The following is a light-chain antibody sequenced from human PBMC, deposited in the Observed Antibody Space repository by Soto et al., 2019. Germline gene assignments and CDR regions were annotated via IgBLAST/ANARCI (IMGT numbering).Light chain of an antibody. V-gene: IGLV2-14*01. Sequence: QSALTQPASVSGSPGQSITISCTGTSSDVGGYNYVSWYQLHPDKAPKLMVYEVSNRPSGVSNRFSGSKSGNTASLTISGLQAEDEADYYCFSYTTSTAYVFGTGTKVTVL. CDR3: FSYTTSTAYV. CDR1: SSDVGGYNY. J-gene: IGLJ1*01. CDR2: EVS.